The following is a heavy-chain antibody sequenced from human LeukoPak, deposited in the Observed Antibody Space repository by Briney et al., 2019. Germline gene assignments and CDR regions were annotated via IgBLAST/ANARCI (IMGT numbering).Heavy chain of an antibody. V-gene: IGHV4-39*07. J-gene: IGHJ3*02. D-gene: IGHD3-9*01. CDR1: GGSISSSSYY. Sequence: PSETLSLTCTVSGGSISSSSYYWGWIGQPPGKGGGWIVSIYYSGSTYYNPSLKSRVTISVDTSKNQFSLKLSSVTAADTAVYYCARVPPLNYDILTGSIRWNADVAFDIWGQGTMVTVSS. CDR3: ARVPPLNYDILTGSIRWNADVAFDI. CDR2: IYYSGST.